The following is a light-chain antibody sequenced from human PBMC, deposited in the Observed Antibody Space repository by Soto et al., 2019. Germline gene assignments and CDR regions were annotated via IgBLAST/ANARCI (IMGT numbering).Light chain of an antibody. V-gene: IGKV3-15*01. Sequence: EIVMTQSPATLSVSPGERATLSCRASQSVSTNLAWYQQKPGQAPRLLIYGASTRATLVPARFSGSGSGTEFTLTISSLQSEDAAVYFCQHYSNWPRTFGQGTKLEIK. CDR2: GAS. CDR1: QSVSTN. CDR3: QHYSNWPRT. J-gene: IGKJ2*01.